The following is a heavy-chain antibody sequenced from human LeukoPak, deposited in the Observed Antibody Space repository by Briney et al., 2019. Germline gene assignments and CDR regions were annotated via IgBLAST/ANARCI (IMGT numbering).Heavy chain of an antibody. D-gene: IGHD3-22*01. Sequence: TGRSLRLSCAASGFTFSSYGMHWVRQAPGKGLEWVAVIWYDGSNKYYADSVKGRFTISRDNSKNTLYLQMNSLRAEDTAVYYCARDKPPLYYYDSSGIFDYWGQGTLVTVSS. J-gene: IGHJ4*02. CDR3: ARDKPPLYYYDSSGIFDY. CDR2: IWYDGSNK. CDR1: GFTFSSYG. V-gene: IGHV3-33*01.